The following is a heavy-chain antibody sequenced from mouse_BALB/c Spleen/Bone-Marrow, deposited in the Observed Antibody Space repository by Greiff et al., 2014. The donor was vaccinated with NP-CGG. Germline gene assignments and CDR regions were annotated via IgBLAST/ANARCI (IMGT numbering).Heavy chain of an antibody. V-gene: IGHV1-5*01. Sequence: VQLKESGTVLPRPGTSVRMPCKASGYSFTSYWMHWVKQRPGQGLEWIGAIYPGNSEISYNQKFKGKAKLTAVTSASTAYMELSSLTNEDFAVYYCTIYRYDEDAMDYWGQGTSVTVSS. J-gene: IGHJ4*01. CDR1: GYSFTSYW. CDR2: IYPGNSEI. D-gene: IGHD2-12*01. CDR3: TIYRYDEDAMDY.